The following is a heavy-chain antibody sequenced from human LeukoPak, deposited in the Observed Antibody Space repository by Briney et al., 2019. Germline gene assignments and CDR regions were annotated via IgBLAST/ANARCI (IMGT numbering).Heavy chain of an antibody. Sequence: GGSLRLSCAASGFTFSSYGMSWVRQAPGKGLEWVSAISGSGGSTYYADSVKGRFTIPRDNSKNTLYLQMNSLRAEDTAVYYCAKRGSGWYYDYWGQGTLVTVSS. V-gene: IGHV3-23*01. CDR2: ISGSGGST. CDR3: AKRGSGWYYDY. CDR1: GFTFSSYG. J-gene: IGHJ4*02. D-gene: IGHD6-19*01.